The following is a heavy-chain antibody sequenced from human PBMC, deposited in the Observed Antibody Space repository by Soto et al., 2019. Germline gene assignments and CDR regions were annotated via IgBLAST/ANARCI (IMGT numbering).Heavy chain of an antibody. Sequence: ASVKVSCKAPGYTFTSYGISWVRQAPGQGLEWMGWISAYNGNTNYAQKLQGRVTMTTDTSTSTAYMELRSLRSDDTAVYYCARDRAPGGGDPIAAAGIDYWGQGTLVTVSS. CDR3: ARDRAPGGGDPIAAAGIDY. J-gene: IGHJ4*02. V-gene: IGHV1-18*04. CDR2: ISAYNGNT. CDR1: GYTFTSYG. D-gene: IGHD6-13*01.